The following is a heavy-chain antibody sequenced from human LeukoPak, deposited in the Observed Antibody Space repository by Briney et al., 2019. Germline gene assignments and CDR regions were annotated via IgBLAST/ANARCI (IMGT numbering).Heavy chain of an antibody. CDR1: GGTFSSYA. D-gene: IGHD5-24*01. V-gene: IGHV1-69*05. Sequence: ASVKVSCKASGGTFSSYAISWVRQAPGQGLEWMGGIIPIFGTAKYAQKFQGRVTTTTDESTSTAYMELSSLRSEDTAVYYCARDRDGYNWDFDYWGQGTLVTVSS. CDR3: ARDRDGYNWDFDY. J-gene: IGHJ4*02. CDR2: IIPIFGTA.